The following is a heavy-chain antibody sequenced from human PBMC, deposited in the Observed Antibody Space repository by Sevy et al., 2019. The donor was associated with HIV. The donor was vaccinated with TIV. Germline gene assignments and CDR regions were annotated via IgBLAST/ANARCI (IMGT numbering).Heavy chain of an antibody. Sequence: ASVKVSCKASGYTFTSYGISWVRQAPGQGLEWMGWISAYNGNTNYAQKLQGRVTMTTDTSTSTAYMELRSLRSDDTAVYYCARGRGSRVPAAMNYFYYGMDVWGQGTTVTVSS. V-gene: IGHV1-18*01. D-gene: IGHD2-2*01. CDR1: GYTFTSYG. CDR2: ISAYNGNT. CDR3: ARGRGSRVPAAMNYFYYGMDV. J-gene: IGHJ6*02.